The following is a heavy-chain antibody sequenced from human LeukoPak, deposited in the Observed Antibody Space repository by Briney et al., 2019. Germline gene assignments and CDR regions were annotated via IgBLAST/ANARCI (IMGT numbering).Heavy chain of an antibody. V-gene: IGHV1-24*01. Sequence: ASVKVSCKVSGYTLTELSTHWVRQAPGKGLEWMGGFDPEDGETIYAQKFQGRVTITADESTSTAYMELSSLRSEDTAVYYCARDQYYYDSSGYYPFDYWGQGTLVTVSS. J-gene: IGHJ4*02. D-gene: IGHD3-22*01. CDR3: ARDQYYYDSSGYYPFDY. CDR1: GYTLTELS. CDR2: FDPEDGET.